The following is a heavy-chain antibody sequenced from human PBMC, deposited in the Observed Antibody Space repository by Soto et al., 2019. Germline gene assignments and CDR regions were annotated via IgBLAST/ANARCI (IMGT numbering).Heavy chain of an antibody. Sequence: SETLSLTCAIPGYSIRTYNWWVWIRQSPERGLEWIGYIHYSGSANYSPSLNSRLTMSVDRSKSQFSMKLASVTAADTAVYYCARGVGGSGLNWFDPWGQGTLVTVSS. CDR2: IHYSGSA. CDR3: ARGVGGSGLNWFDP. D-gene: IGHD6-19*01. J-gene: IGHJ5*02. V-gene: IGHV4-28*01. CDR1: GYSIRTYNW.